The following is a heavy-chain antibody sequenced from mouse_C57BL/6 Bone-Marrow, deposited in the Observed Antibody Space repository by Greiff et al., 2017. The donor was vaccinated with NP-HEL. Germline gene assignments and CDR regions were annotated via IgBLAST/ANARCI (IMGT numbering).Heavy chain of an antibody. CDR2: IDPSDSYT. CDR1: GYTFTSYW. V-gene: IGHV1-59*01. J-gene: IGHJ4*01. CDR3: AREGLYGYDEDYYAMDY. Sequence: QVQLQQPGAELVRPGTSVKLSCKASGYTFTSYWMHWVKQRPGQGLEWIGVIDPSDSYTNYNQKFKGKATLTVDTSSSTAYMPLSSLTSEDSAVYYCAREGLYGYDEDYYAMDYWGQGTSVTVSS. D-gene: IGHD2-2*01.